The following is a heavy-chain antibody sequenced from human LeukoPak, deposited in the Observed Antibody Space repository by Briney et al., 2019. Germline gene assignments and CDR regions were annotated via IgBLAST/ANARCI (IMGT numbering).Heavy chain of an antibody. CDR1: GGSISSYY. CDR2: IYYSGST. D-gene: IGHD3-16*01. V-gene: IGHV4-59*01. CDR3: AWGRAPYFDY. Sequence: KSSETLSLTCTVSGGSISSYYWSWIRQPPGKGLEWIGYIYYSGSTNYNPSLKSRVTISVDTSKNQFSLKLSSVTAAGTAVYYCAWGRAPYFDYWGQGTLVTVSS. J-gene: IGHJ4*02.